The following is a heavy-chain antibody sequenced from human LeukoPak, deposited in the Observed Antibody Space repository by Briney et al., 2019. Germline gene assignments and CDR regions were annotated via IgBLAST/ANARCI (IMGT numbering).Heavy chain of an antibody. J-gene: IGHJ6*03. V-gene: IGHV3-30*02. CDR3: AKRGIVATIFHYYYYYMDV. D-gene: IGHD5-12*01. CDR1: GFTFSSYG. CDR2: IRYGGSNK. Sequence: GGSLRLSCAASGFTFSSYGMHWVRQAPGKGMEWVAFIRYGGSNKYYADSVKGRFTISIDNSKNTLYLQMNSLRAEDTAVYYCAKRGIVATIFHYYYYYMDVWGKGTTVTISS.